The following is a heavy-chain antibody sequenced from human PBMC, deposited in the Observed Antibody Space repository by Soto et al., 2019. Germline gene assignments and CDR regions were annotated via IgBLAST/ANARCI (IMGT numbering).Heavy chain of an antibody. CDR1: GGSFSGYY. CDR2: SNHSGST. V-gene: IGHV4-34*01. J-gene: IGHJ6*02. Sequence: ETLSLTCAVYGGSFSGYYWSWIRQPPGKGLEWIGESNHSGSTNYNPSLKSRVTISVDTSKNQFSLKLSSVTAADTAVYYCARARFFYGSGSRYGMDVWGQGTTVTVSS. CDR3: ARARFFYGSGSRYGMDV. D-gene: IGHD3-10*01.